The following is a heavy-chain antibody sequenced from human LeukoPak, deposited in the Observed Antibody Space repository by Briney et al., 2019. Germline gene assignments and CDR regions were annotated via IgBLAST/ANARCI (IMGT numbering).Heavy chain of an antibody. CDR3: ARIRCSPGDDSCYNY. D-gene: IGHD2-21*01. V-gene: IGHV4-34*01. Sequence: SETLSLTCGVRGVSFSGNYWSWLRQSPGKGREGVVDIYQIKYTTYTPSLTSRVTIWAPTSVNQLSLRVTSVTAADTANYCARIRCSPGDDSCYNYWGRGTLVTVSS. J-gene: IGHJ4*01. CDR1: GVSFSGNY. CDR2: IYQIKYT.